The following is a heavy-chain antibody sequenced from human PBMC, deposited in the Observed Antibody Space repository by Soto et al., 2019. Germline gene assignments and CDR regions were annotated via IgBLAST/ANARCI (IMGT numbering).Heavy chain of an antibody. CDR3: ARYPDNYYDSSGLDY. Sequence: SETLSLTCAVYGGSFSGYYWSWIRQPPGKGLEWIGEINHSGSTNYNPSLKSRVTISVDTSKNQFSLKLSSVTAADTAVYYCARYPDNYYDSSGLDYWGQGTLVTVSS. J-gene: IGHJ4*02. V-gene: IGHV4-34*01. CDR1: GGSFSGYY. D-gene: IGHD3-22*01. CDR2: INHSGST.